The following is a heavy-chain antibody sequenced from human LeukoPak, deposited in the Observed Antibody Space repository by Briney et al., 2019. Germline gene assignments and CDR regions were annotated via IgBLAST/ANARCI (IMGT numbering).Heavy chain of an antibody. CDR2: IRYDGSNK. CDR1: GSTFSSYG. CDR3: ARRWSFDY. V-gene: IGHV3-30*02. D-gene: IGHD6-13*01. J-gene: IGHJ4*02. Sequence: PGGSLRLSCAASGSTFSSYGMHRVRQAPGKGLEWVAFIRYDGSNKYYADSVKGRFTISRDNSKNTLYLQMNSLRAEDTAVYYCARRWSFDYWGQGTLVTVSS.